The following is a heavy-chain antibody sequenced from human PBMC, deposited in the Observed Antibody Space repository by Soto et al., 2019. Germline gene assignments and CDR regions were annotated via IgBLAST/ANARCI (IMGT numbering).Heavy chain of an antibody. D-gene: IGHD3-3*01. Sequence: LSLTCTVSGGSISSGDYYWSWIRQPPGKGLEWIGYIYYSGSTYYNPSLKSRVTISVDTSKNQFSLKLSSVTAADTAVYYCASLTYYDFWSGYNGMDVWGQGTTVTV. CDR2: IYYSGST. J-gene: IGHJ6*02. CDR1: GGSISSGDYY. V-gene: IGHV4-30-4*01. CDR3: ASLTYYDFWSGYNGMDV.